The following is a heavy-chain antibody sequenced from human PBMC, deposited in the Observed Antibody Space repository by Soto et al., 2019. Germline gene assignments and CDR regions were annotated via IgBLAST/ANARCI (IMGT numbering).Heavy chain of an antibody. CDR1: GYTFTSYA. J-gene: IGHJ3*02. CDR3: ARPRGVVPAASNAFDI. V-gene: IGHV1-3*01. D-gene: IGHD2-2*01. CDR2: INAGNGNT. Sequence: QVQLVQSGAEVKKPGASVKVSCKASGYTFTSYAMHWVRQAPGQRLEWMGWINAGNGNTKYSQKFQGRVTITRDTSASTAYMELSSLRSEDTAVYYCARPRGVVPAASNAFDIWGQGRMVTVSS.